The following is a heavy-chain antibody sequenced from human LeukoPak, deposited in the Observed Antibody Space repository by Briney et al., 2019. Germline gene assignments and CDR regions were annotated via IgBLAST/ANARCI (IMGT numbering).Heavy chain of an antibody. J-gene: IGHJ4*02. Sequence: QPGGSLRLSCAASGFPVNKYEMHWVRQAPGEGLEWVSYIDAGATSTNYADSVWGRFTLSRDNAQNSVHLQMNSLRDEDTAVYYCVRGRLLRSTKHFDYWGQGALVTVSS. V-gene: IGHV3-48*03. CDR3: VRGRLLRSTKHFDY. CDR1: GFPVNKYE. CDR2: IDAGATST. D-gene: IGHD2-21*02.